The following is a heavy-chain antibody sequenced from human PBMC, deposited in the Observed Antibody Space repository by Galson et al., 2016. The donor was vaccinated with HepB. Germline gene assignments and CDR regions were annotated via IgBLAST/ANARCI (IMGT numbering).Heavy chain of an antibody. J-gene: IGHJ2*01. CDR2: ISGSGGTT. CDR1: GFTFSSYA. D-gene: IGHD3-22*01. CDR3: AKAPHASIGVIVVAHWYFDL. V-gene: IGHV3-23*01. Sequence: SLRLSCAASGFTFSSYAMVWVRRAPGKELEWVSGISGSGGTTNYADAVKGRFTISRDKSKNTLILQMNSLRAEDTAVYFCAKAPHASIGVIVVAHWYFDLWGRGTLVTVSA.